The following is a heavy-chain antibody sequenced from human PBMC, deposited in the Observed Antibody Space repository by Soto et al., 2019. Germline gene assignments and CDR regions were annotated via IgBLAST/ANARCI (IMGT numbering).Heavy chain of an antibody. J-gene: IGHJ6*02. CDR1: GDSVSSNSAA. CDR2: TYYRSKWYN. V-gene: IGHV6-1*01. CDR3: ARVVRGVILYYYYHCGIDV. D-gene: IGHD3-10*02. Sequence: SQTLSLTCAISGDSVSSNSAAWNWIRQSPSRGLEWLGRTYYRSKWYNDYAVSVKSRITINPDTSKNQFSLQLNSVTPEDTAVYYCARVVRGVILYYYYHCGIDVWGQGTTVTVSS.